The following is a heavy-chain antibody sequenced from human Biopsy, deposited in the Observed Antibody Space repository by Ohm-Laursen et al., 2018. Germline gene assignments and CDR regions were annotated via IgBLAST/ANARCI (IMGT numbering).Heavy chain of an antibody. CDR2: IYYSGST. J-gene: IGHJ4*02. Sequence: GTLSLTCTVSDGSINSYYWNWIRQPPGKRLEWIGNIYYSGSTNFNPSLKSRVTISVDTSKNQFSLKLSSVTAADTAVYFCARGSSYGYDFDYWGQGILVTVSS. V-gene: IGHV4-59*01. CDR1: DGSINSYY. CDR3: ARGSSYGYDFDY. D-gene: IGHD5-18*01.